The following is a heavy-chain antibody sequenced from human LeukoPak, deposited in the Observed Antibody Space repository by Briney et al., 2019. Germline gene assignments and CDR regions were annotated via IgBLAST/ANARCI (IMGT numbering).Heavy chain of an antibody. CDR2: IYSNGNT. V-gene: IGHV4-39*01. Sequence: SETLSLTCSVSGGSISSSGHYWGWIRQSPEKGLDWIGSIYSNGNTYYNPSVKSRVTISVDTSKNQFSLKLSSVTAADTAVYYCARHAIVYGGEDYWGQGTLVTVSS. CDR1: GGSISSSGHY. J-gene: IGHJ4*02. D-gene: IGHD3-16*01. CDR3: ARHAIVYGGEDY.